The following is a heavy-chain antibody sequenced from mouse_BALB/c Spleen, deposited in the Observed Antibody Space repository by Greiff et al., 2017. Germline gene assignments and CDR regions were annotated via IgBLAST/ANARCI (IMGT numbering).Heavy chain of an antibody. CDR1: GFNIKDTY. J-gene: IGHJ4*01. D-gene: IGHD1-1*01. V-gene: IGHV14-3*02. CDR3: ARYYYGSRNYAMDY. CDR2: IDPANGNT. Sequence: DVKLQESGAELVKPGASVKLSCTASGFNIKDTYMHWVKQRPEQGLEWIGRIDPANGNTKYDPKFQGKATITADTSSNTAYLQLSSLTSEDTAVYYCARYYYGSRNYAMDYWGQGTSVTVSS.